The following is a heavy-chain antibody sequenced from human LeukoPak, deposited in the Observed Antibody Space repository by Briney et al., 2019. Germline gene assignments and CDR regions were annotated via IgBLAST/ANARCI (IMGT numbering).Heavy chain of an antibody. CDR3: ARGYSSSQNWFDP. Sequence: SVKVSCKASGGTFRSYGLNWVRQAPGQGLEWMGGIIPILGTAKYAQKLQGRVTITADESTNTGYMELSSLRSEDTAVYYCARGYSSSQNWFDPWGQGTLVTVSS. CDR2: IIPILGTA. V-gene: IGHV1-69*13. D-gene: IGHD6-13*01. CDR1: GGTFRSYG. J-gene: IGHJ5*02.